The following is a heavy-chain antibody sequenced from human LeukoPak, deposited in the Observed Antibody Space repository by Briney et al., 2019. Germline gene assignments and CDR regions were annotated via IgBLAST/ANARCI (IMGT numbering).Heavy chain of an antibody. Sequence: PGGSLSLSCAASGFLFSSYWMHWVRQAPGRGLVWVARISSDGTTTNYADSVKGRFTISRDNAKNTLYLQMNSLRVEDTAVYYCPTFEGGAWGQGTLVTVSS. V-gene: IGHV3-74*01. CDR1: GFLFSSYW. D-gene: IGHD3-16*01. CDR3: PTFEGGA. J-gene: IGHJ5*02. CDR2: ISSDGTTT.